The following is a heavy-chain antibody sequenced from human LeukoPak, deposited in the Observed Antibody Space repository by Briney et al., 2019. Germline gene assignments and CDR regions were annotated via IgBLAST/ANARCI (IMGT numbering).Heavy chain of an antibody. Sequence: SETLSPTCTVSGGSISSGSYYWSWIRQPAGKGLEWIGRIYTSGSTNYNPSLKSRVTISVDTSKNQFSLKLSSVTAADTAVYYCARARYYDFWSGYSYFDYWGQGTLVTVSS. CDR2: IYTSGST. D-gene: IGHD3-3*01. J-gene: IGHJ4*02. CDR3: ARARYYDFWSGYSYFDY. CDR1: GGSISSGSYY. V-gene: IGHV4-61*02.